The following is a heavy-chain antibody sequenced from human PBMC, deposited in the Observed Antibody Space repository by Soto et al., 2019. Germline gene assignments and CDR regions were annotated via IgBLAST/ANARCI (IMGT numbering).Heavy chain of an antibody. CDR1: GFILNNYA. V-gene: IGHV3-23*01. CDR2: IRGGSGNT. CDR3: ARGGTATINWFDP. Sequence: EVQLLESGGGLVQPGGSLRLSCAASGFILNNYAMSWVRQAPGKGLEWVSTIRGGSGNTYYADSAKGRLTISTDNSKNTLYLQMTSLRVEDTAVYYCARGGTATINWFDPWGQGTLVTVSS. J-gene: IGHJ5*02. D-gene: IGHD1-7*01.